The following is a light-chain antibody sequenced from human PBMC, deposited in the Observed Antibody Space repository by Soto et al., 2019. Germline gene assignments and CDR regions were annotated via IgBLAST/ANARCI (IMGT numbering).Light chain of an antibody. CDR3: QLYYDWALA. Sequence: EILIAQRRARLAGSPEGTATHSNKARQSVKSNLAWYQKKRGQAPRLLIYGASTRATGIPAKFSGSGSGIEFSLPLTSLQSEDFAFSYSQLYYDWALALGQGTCLEIK. CDR2: GAS. CDR1: QSVKSN. J-gene: IGKJ5*01. V-gene: IGKV3-15*01.